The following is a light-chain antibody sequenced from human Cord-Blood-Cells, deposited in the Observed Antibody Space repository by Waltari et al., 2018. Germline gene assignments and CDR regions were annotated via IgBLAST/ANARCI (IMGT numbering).Light chain of an antibody. V-gene: IGKV1-39*01. CDR3: QQSYSTLT. CDR1: QSISSY. Sequence: DIKMTQSPSSLSASVGDRVTITCRASQSISSYLNWYQQKPGKAPKLLIYAASSLQSGVPSRFSGSGSGTDVTLTISSLQPEDFATYYCQQSYSTLTFGGGTKVEIK. J-gene: IGKJ4*01. CDR2: AAS.